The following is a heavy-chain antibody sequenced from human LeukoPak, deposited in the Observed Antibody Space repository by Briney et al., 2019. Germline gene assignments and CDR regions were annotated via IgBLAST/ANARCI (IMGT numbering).Heavy chain of an antibody. CDR3: ARERYYGSGAFLDGFDM. V-gene: IGHV4-4*07. J-gene: IGHJ3*02. CDR2: IYAGGST. D-gene: IGHD3-10*01. Sequence: SETLSLTCSVSGASISSFFWNWIRQPAGKGLEWIGRIYAGGSTNYNPSLKSRVTMSVDTSKSQFSLKLNSVTAADTAVYYCARERYYGSGAFLDGFDMWVQGTKVTVSS. CDR1: GASISSFF.